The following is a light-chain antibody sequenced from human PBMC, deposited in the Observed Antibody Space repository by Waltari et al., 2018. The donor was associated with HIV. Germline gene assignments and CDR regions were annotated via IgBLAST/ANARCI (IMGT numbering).Light chain of an antibody. Sequence: DIVMSQSPLSLPVTPGATASISCRSSQSLLHSNGYNYLDWYLQKPGQSPQLLIYLGSYRASGVPDRFSGSGSGTNFTLEISGLEAGDVGIYYCMQALQVAPLTFGGGTKVEI. CDR1: QSLLHSNGYNY. CDR3: MQALQVAPLT. V-gene: IGKV2-28*01. J-gene: IGKJ4*01. CDR2: LGS.